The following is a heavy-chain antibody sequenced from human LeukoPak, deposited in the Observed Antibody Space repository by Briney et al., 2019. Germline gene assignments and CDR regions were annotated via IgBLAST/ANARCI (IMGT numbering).Heavy chain of an antibody. CDR3: ARAEVLSFFDS. D-gene: IGHD4/OR15-4a*01. Sequence: GGSLRLSCTATGFTVSTNYMNWVRQAPGKGLEWVSVIYTGGSTYYEDSVKGGFNISRDNSKNTVYLQMNSLRPEDTAVYYCARAEVLSFFDSWGQGTLVTVSS. CDR1: GFTVSTNY. CDR2: IYTGGST. J-gene: IGHJ4*02. V-gene: IGHV3-66*02.